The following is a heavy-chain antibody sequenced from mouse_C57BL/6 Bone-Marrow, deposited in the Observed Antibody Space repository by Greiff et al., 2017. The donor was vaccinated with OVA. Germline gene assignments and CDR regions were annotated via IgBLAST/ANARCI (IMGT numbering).Heavy chain of an antibody. J-gene: IGHJ3*01. D-gene: IGHD1-1*01. V-gene: IGHV1-64*01. Sequence: VQLQQPGAELVKPGASVKLSCKASGYTFTSYWMHWVKQRPGQGLEWIGMIHPNSGSTNYNEKFKSKATLTVDKSSSTAYMQLSSLTSEDSAVYYCARGSYGPFAYWGQGTLVTVSA. CDR1: GYTFTSYW. CDR3: ARGSYGPFAY. CDR2: IHPNSGST.